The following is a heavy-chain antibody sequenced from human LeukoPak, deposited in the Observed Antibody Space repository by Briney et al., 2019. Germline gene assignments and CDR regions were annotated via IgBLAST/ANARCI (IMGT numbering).Heavy chain of an antibody. J-gene: IGHJ4*02. Sequence: ASVKVSCKASGYTFTGYYMHWVRQAPGQGLEWMGWINPNSGGTNYAQKFQGRVTMTRDTSISTAYMGLSRLRSDDTAVYYCARDTRRPGIAAAGIYYWGQGTLVTVSS. V-gene: IGHV1-2*02. CDR3: ARDTRRPGIAAAGIYY. CDR1: GYTFTGYY. CDR2: INPNSGGT. D-gene: IGHD6-13*01.